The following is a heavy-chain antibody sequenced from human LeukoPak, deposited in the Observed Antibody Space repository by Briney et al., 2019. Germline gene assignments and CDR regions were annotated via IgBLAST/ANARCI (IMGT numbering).Heavy chain of an antibody. CDR3: ASQSLRVFDY. CDR2: IRYDGSNK. CDR1: GFTFSSYG. V-gene: IGHV3-30*02. Sequence: GGSLRLSCAASGFTFSSYGMHWVRQAPGKGLEWVAFIRYDGSNKYYADPVKGRFTISRDNSKNTLYLQMNSLRAEDTAVYYCASQSLRVFDYWGQGTLVTVSS. J-gene: IGHJ4*02.